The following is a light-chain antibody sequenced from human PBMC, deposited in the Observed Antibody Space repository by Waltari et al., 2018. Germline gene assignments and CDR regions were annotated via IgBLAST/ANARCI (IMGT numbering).Light chain of an antibody. J-gene: IGLJ2*01. CDR3: AAWDDSLNGVV. V-gene: IGLV1-44*01. CDR2: SNN. Sequence: QSVLTQTPPASGTPGQRATIYCSGSSPNIGNNTVNWYQQLPGSAPKPLIYSNNPRPSGVPDRFSGSKSGTSASQAMSGLQSEDEADYYGAAWDDSLNGVVFGGGTKLTVL. CDR1: SPNIGNNT.